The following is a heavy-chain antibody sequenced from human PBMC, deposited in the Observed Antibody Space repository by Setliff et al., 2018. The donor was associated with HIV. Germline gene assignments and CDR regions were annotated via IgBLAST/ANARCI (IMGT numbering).Heavy chain of an antibody. CDR2: INTGSGIT. V-gene: IGHV1-3*04. CDR3: ARLSTWDPYDIFDI. J-gene: IGHJ3*02. D-gene: IGHD3-22*01. Sequence: ASVKASCKASEYTFTLIHWVRQAPGQRLEWMGWINTGSGITKSSQRFQGRVTITRDTSASTAYMELSSLRSEDTAVYYCARLSTWDPYDIFDIWGQGTMVTVSS. CDR1: EYTFTL.